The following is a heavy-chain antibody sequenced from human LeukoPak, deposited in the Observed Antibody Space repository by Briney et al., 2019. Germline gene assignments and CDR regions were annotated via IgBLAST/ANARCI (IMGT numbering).Heavy chain of an antibody. CDR3: ARDSAGYSSN. CDR2: INRNGCST. V-gene: IGHV3-20*04. Sequence: GWSLRLSCAASGFTFDDYGMNWVRQAPGKGLEWVVGINRNGCSTGYADSVKGRFTISRNNAKNSLYLQMNSLRAEDTALYYCARDSAGYSSNWGQGTMVTVSS. D-gene: IGHD6-13*01. J-gene: IGHJ3*01. CDR1: GFTFDDYG.